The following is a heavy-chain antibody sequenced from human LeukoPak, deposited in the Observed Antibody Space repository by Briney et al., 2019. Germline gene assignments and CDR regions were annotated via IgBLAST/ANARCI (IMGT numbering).Heavy chain of an antibody. J-gene: IGHJ2*01. Sequence: GGSLRLSCAASGFTFSSYAVGGVRQPPGEGLEWVSVIGVSGTSRYYADSVKDRFTISRDNSKSTLYLQMNRLRVEDTAVYYCAKEAPGHFDLWGRGTLVTVSS. CDR1: GFTFSSYA. V-gene: IGHV3-23*01. CDR2: IGVSGTSR. CDR3: AKEAPGHFDL.